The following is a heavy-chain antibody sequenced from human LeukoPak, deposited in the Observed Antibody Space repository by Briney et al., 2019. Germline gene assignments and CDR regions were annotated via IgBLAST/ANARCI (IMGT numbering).Heavy chain of an antibody. CDR2: IIPIFGTA. V-gene: IGHV1-69*13. D-gene: IGHD6-19*01. J-gene: IGHJ5*02. CDR1: GYTFTSYA. CDR3: ATSVAGSFGT. Sequence: ASVKVSCKASGYTFTSYAISWVRQAPGQGLEWMGGIIPIFGTANYAQKFQGRVTITADESTSTAYMELSSLRSDDTAVYYCATSVAGSFGTWGQGTLVTVSS.